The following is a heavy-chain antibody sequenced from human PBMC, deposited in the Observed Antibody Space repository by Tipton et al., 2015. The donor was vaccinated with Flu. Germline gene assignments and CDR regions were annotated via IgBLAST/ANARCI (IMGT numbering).Heavy chain of an antibody. CDR3: ARISPWDAFDI. Sequence: TLSLTCTVSGGSIGSTSYYWGWIRQPPGKGLEWIGNICYSGSTYYNPSLKSRVTMSVDTSKNQFSLKLSSVTAADTAVYYCARISPWDAFDIWGQGTMVTVSS. V-gene: IGHV4-39*07. CDR2: ICYSGST. CDR1: GGSIGSTSYY. J-gene: IGHJ3*02.